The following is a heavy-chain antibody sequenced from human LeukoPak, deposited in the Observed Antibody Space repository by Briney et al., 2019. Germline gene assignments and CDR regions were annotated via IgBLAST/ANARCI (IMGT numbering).Heavy chain of an antibody. D-gene: IGHD6-19*01. V-gene: IGHV3-23*01. CDR1: GFDFGGACG. J-gene: IGHJ4*02. Sequence: PGDSLRLSCATSGFDFGGACGMGWVRQAPDKGLEWVATISGSGDTTHYADSVKGRLTMSRDNARNTLFLQIDRLRPEDTAIYYCVREAGCGWPLDYWGRGTLLTVSS. CDR3: VREAGCGWPLDY. CDR2: ISGSGDTT.